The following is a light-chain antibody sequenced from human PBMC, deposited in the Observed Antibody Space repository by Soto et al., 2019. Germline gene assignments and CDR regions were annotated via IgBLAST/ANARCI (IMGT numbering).Light chain of an antibody. Sequence: DIVMTQSPDSLAVSLGERATINCKSSQSVLYSSNNKNYLAWYQQKPGQPPKLLIYWTSTRQSGVPDRFSDSGSGTDFTLTLSRLQAEDVAVYYCQQYCSTPTWTFGQGTKVEIK. CDR1: QSVLYSSNNKNY. CDR2: WTS. J-gene: IGKJ1*01. V-gene: IGKV4-1*01. CDR3: QQYCSTPTWT.